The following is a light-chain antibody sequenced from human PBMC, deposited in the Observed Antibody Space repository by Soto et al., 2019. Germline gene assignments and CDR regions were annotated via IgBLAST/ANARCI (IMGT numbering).Light chain of an antibody. V-gene: IGKV3-15*01. CDR1: QSVGRN. CDR3: QQYNHWPPLT. CDR2: GAS. J-gene: IGKJ4*01. Sequence: EIVMTQSPATLSVSPGERATLSCRASQSVGRNLAWYQQKPGQAPRLLIYGASTRATGIPARVSGSGSETEFTLTISSLQSEDFAIYSCQQYNHWPPLTFGGGIKVEIK.